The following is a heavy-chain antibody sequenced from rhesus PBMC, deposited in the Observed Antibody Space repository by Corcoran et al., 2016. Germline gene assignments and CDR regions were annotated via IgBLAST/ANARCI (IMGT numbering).Heavy chain of an antibody. J-gene: IGHJ4*01. CDR3: TRGVGSSDCGY. CDR1: GDTFTSYS. Sequence: QVQLVQSGAEVKKPGATVKLSCKDSGDTFTSYSINWVRQDPGQVLEWMGWDNPSTGNTGSAQTFHGRVTMTRDTTTSTAYMELSSLGSEDTAVYYCTRGVGSSDCGYWGQGVLVTVSS. V-gene: IGHV1-200*01. D-gene: IGHD4-29*01. CDR2: DNPSTGNT.